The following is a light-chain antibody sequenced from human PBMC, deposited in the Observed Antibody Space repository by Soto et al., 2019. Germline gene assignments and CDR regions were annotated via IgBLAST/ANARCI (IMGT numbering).Light chain of an antibody. CDR2: LGS. V-gene: IGKV2-28*01. Sequence: DIVMTQSPLSLPVTPGEPASISCRSSQSLLHSNGYNYLDWYLQKPGQSPQLLIYLGSNRASGVPDRFSGSGSGTDFTLKISRVEAEDVGVYYCMQGLQALTFGQGTKVEIK. CDR3: MQGLQALT. J-gene: IGKJ1*01. CDR1: QSLLHSNGYNY.